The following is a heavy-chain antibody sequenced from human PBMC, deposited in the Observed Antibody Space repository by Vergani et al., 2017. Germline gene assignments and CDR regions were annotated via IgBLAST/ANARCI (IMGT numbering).Heavy chain of an antibody. Sequence: QVQLQESGPGLVKPSQTLSLTCTVSGGSISSGSYYWSWIRQPAGKGLEWIGRIYTSGSTNYNTSLKSRVTISVDTSKNQFSLKLSSVTAADTAVYYCARGITIFVVVDPWGQGTLVTVSS. CDR3: ARGITIFVVVDP. D-gene: IGHD3-3*01. CDR1: GGSISSGSYY. J-gene: IGHJ5*02. CDR2: IYTSGST. V-gene: IGHV4-61*02.